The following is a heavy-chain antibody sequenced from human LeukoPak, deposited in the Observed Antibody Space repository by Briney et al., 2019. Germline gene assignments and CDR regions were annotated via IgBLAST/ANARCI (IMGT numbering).Heavy chain of an antibody. CDR1: EFTFTTYG. D-gene: IGHD1-1*01. CDR3: ARDWKTNSFDY. J-gene: IGHJ4*02. Sequence: PGGSLRLSCAATEFTFTTYGMHWVRQAPGKGLEWVAFINYDGSNIYYADYVKGRFTISRDISKNTLYLQMDSLRAEDTAIYYCARDWKTNSFDYWGQGTLVTVSS. V-gene: IGHV3-30*02. CDR2: INYDGSNI.